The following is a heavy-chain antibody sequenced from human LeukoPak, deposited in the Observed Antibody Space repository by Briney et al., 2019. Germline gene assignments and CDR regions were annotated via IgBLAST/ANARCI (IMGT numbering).Heavy chain of an antibody. CDR2: VDPADGET. CDR3: ARAGRGSSSSYA. V-gene: IGHV1-69-2*01. J-gene: IGHJ4*02. CDR1: GYSFTDYY. D-gene: IGHD6-6*01. Sequence: ATVKVSCKASGYSFTDYYMHWVQQAPGKGLEWMGRVDPADGETAYAERFQGRVTITADPSRATAYMELASLRSEDTAMYYCARAGRGSSSSYAWGQGTLVTVSS.